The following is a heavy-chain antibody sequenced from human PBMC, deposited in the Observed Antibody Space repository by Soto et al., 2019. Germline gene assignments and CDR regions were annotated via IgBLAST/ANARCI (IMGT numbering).Heavy chain of an antibody. D-gene: IGHD3-3*01. CDR3: AHRVLRTVFGLVTTTAIYFDF. J-gene: IGHJ4*02. Sequence: QITLNESGPTLVKSTQTLTLTCTFSGFSLTTSGVGVGWIRQSPGKAPEWLALIYWDDDKRYSPSLKSRLTITKDTSKNQVVLTMANLDPADTSTYYCAHRVLRTVFGLVTTTAIYFDFWGQGTPVAVSS. V-gene: IGHV2-5*02. CDR2: IYWDDDK. CDR1: GFSLTTSGVG.